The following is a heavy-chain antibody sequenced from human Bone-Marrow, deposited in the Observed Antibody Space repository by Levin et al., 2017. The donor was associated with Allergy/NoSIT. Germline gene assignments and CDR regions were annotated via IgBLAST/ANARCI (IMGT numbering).Heavy chain of an antibody. CDR3: ARDGDCRGGTCRSGVLL. V-gene: IGHV3-33*01. CDR2: IWYNGSNE. CDR1: GFVFSSFG. J-gene: IGHJ4*02. D-gene: IGHD2-15*01. Sequence: PGGSLRLSCAASGFVFSSFGMHWVRQTPGKGLQWVTSIWYNGSNEYYTDSVRGRFTISRDNSKNTLYLQMNSLRVEDTAMYYCARDGDCRGGTCRSGVLLWGPGTLVTVSS.